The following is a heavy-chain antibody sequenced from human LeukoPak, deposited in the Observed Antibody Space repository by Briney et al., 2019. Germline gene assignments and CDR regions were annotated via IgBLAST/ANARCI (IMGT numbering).Heavy chain of an antibody. CDR1: GFTFSSYA. D-gene: IGHD1-26*01. CDR3: ARDGAYSLYYFDY. Sequence: RSLRLSCAASGFTFSSYAMHWVRQAPGKGLEWVAVISYDGSNKYYADSVKGRFTISRDNSKNTLYLQMNSLRAEDTAVYYCARDGAYSLYYFDYWGQGTLVTVSS. CDR2: ISYDGSNK. J-gene: IGHJ4*02. V-gene: IGHV3-30-3*01.